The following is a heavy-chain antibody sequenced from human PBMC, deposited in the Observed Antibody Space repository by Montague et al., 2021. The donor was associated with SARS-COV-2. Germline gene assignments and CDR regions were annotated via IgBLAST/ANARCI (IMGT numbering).Heavy chain of an antibody. CDR1: GGSISSSGYY. J-gene: IGHJ3*02. Sequence: SETLSLTCTVSGGSISSSGYYWGWIRQPPGKGLEWIGSIYYSGSTYYNPSLKIRVTISVDTSKNPFSLKLSSVTAADTAVYYCARFPTSYYYDSKAAPATPDALDIWGQGTMVTVSS. CDR3: ARFPTSYYYDSKAAPATPDALDI. V-gene: IGHV4-39*01. D-gene: IGHD3-22*01. CDR2: IYYSGST.